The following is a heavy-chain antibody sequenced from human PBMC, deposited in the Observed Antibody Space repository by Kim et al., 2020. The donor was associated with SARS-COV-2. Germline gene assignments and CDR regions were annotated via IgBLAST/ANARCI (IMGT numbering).Heavy chain of an antibody. J-gene: IGHJ5*02. CDR1: GYTFTSYA. D-gene: IGHD5-18*01. CDR2: INTNTGNP. V-gene: IGHV7-4-1*02. Sequence: ASVKVSCKASGYTFTSYAMNWVRQAPGQGLEWMGWINTNTGNPTYAQGFTGRFVFSLDTSVSTAYLQISSLKAEDTAVYYCARCRYSYGPNWFDPWGQGTLFTVSS. CDR3: ARCRYSYGPNWFDP.